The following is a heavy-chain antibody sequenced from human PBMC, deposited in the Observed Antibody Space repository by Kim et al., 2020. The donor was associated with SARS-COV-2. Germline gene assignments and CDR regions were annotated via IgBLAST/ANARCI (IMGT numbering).Heavy chain of an antibody. CDR2: IYSARTGSET. CDR3: TKSLRGSTSSPLYFYYGMAV. D-gene: IGHD6-6*01. Sequence: GGSLRLSCAASGFTSNTYAMNWVRQAPGKGLEWVSVIYSARTGSETYYADSGKGRFTISRDISKSTVHLKMNSLRAEDTAVYYCTKSLRGSTSSPLYFYYGMAVWRQGTTVTVSS. J-gene: IGHJ6*02. V-gene: IGHV3-23*03. CDR1: GFTSNTYA.